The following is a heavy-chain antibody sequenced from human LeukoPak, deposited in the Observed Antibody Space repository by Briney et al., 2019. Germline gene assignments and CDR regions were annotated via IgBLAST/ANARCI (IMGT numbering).Heavy chain of an antibody. CDR1: GGSISSYY. J-gene: IGHJ4*02. D-gene: IGHD4-17*01. V-gene: IGHV4-59*01. CDR3: ARDTDGDRFDY. CDR2: IYYSGST. Sequence: SETLSLTCTVSGGSISSYYWSWIRQPPGKGLEWIGYIYYSGSTNYNPSLKSRVTISVDTSKNQFSLKLSSVTAADTAVYYCARDTDGDRFDYWGQGTLVTVSS.